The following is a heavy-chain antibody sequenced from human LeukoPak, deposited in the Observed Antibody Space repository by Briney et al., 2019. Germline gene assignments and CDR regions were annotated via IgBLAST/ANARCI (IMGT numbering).Heavy chain of an antibody. CDR2: IYYSGST. J-gene: IGHJ4*02. D-gene: IGHD3-22*01. V-gene: IGHV4-39*01. CDR3: ARHTFYYYDSSGYYERPFDY. CDR1: GGSISSSSHY. Sequence: PSETLSLTCTVSGGSISSSSHYWGWLRQPPGKGLEWLASIYYSGSTYYNPSLKSRVTISVDTSKNQFSLKLSSVTAADTAVYFCARHTFYYYDSSGYYERPFDYWGQGTLVTVSS.